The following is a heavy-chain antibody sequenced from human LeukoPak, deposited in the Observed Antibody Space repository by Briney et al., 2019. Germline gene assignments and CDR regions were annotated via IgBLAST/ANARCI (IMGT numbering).Heavy chain of an antibody. J-gene: IGHJ4*02. CDR3: VAYYYDSSGYSDY. CDR2: IYYSGST. V-gene: IGHV4-39*07. CDR1: GGSISSSSYY. Sequence: SETLSLTCTVSGGSISSSSYYWGWIRQPPGKGLEWIGSIYYSGSTYYNPSLKSRVTISVDTSKNQFSLKLSSVTAADTAVYYCVAYYYDSSGYSDYWGQGTLVTASS. D-gene: IGHD3-22*01.